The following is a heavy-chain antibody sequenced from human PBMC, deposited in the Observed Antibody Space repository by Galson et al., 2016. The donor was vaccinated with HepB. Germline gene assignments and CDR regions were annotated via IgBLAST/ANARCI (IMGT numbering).Heavy chain of an antibody. J-gene: IGHJ2*01. V-gene: IGHV4-39*01. CDR2: IDYSGTT. CDR1: SGSIISSSYY. D-gene: IGHD3-3*01. CDR3: ARHPRRTISGVVFISWYFDL. Sequence: SETLSLTCTVSSGSIISSSYYWGWLRQPPGKGLEWIGSIDYSGTTYYNPSLKSRVTLSVETSKSQFSLTVNSVTAADTAVYYCARHPRRTISGVVFISWYFDLWGRGTLATVSS.